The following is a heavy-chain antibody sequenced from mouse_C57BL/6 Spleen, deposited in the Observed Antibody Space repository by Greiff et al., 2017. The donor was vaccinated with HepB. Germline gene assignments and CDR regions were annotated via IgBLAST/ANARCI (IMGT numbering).Heavy chain of an antibody. V-gene: IGHV5-9*01. CDR1: GFTFSSYT. CDR3: ARHESWYFDV. Sequence: EVKLEESGGGLVKPGGSLKLSCAASGFTFSSYTMSWVRQTPEKRLEWVATISGGGGNTYYPDSVKGRFTISRDNAKNTLYLQMSSLRSEDTALYYCARHESWYFDVWGTGTTVTVSS. CDR2: ISGGGGNT. J-gene: IGHJ1*03.